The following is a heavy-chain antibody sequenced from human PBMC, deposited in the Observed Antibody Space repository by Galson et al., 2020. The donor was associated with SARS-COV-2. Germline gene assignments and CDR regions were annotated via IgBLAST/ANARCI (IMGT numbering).Heavy chain of an antibody. D-gene: IGHD3-10*01. CDR2: TDKSGTII. CDR3: ATDEAGVRDFDY. Sequence: TGGSLRLSCAASGFTFSGYEMNWVRQAPGKGLEGVSYTDKSGTIIVYAGSVKGRFTISRDNAKNSLHLQMNSLRVEDTAVYYCATDEAGVRDFDYWGQGTLVTVSS. CDR1: GFTFSGYE. V-gene: IGHV3-48*03. J-gene: IGHJ4*02.